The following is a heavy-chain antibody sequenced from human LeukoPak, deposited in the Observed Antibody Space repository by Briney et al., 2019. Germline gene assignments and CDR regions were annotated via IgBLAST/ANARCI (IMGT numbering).Heavy chain of an antibody. J-gene: IGHJ4*02. CDR1: GGSVSSGSYY. Sequence: PSETLSLTCTVSGGSVSSGSYYWSWIRQPPGKGLEWIGYIYYSGSTNYNPSLKSRVTISVDTSKNQFPLKLSSVTAADTAVYYCARVTNVLRFLEWLPAVYYFDYWGQGTLVTVSS. D-gene: IGHD3-3*01. CDR3: ARVTNVLRFLEWLPAVYYFDY. CDR2: IYYSGST. V-gene: IGHV4-61*01.